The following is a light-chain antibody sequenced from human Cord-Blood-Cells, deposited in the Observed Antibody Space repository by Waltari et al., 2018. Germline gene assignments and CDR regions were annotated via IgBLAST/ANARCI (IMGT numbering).Light chain of an antibody. J-gene: IGKJ2*03. Sequence: INCKSSQSVLYSSNNKNYLAWYQQKPGQPPKLLIYWASTRESGVPDRFSGSGSGTDFTLTISSLQTEDVAVYYCQQYYSTPYSFGQGTKLEIK. V-gene: IGKV4-1*01. CDR3: QQYYSTPYS. CDR1: QSVLYSSNNKNY. CDR2: WAS.